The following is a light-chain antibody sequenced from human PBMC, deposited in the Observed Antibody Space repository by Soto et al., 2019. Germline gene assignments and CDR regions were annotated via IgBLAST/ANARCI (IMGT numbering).Light chain of an antibody. CDR2: LGS. CDR3: MQALQTPLT. V-gene: IGKV2-28*01. Sequence: DIVMTQSPLSLPVTPGEPASISCRSSQSLLHSNGNNYFDWYLQKPGQSPQLLIYLGSNRASGVPDRFSGSGSGTDFTLKISRVEAEDVGVYYCMQALQTPLTFGQGTRPEIK. CDR1: QSLLHSNGNNY. J-gene: IGKJ5*01.